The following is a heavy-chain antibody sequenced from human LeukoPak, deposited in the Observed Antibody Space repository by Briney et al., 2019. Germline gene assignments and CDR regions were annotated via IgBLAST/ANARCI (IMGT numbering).Heavy chain of an antibody. J-gene: IGHJ6*03. CDR3: ARGPPRGKYYYMDV. CDR2: IWTASDT. CDR1: GFTFSSFD. D-gene: IGHD1-1*01. Sequence: GGSLRLSCAASGFTFSSFDMHWVRHPPGQGLEWVSPIWTASDTHYPGSVEGRFTLSRDNAKNSLYLQMNSLTAGDTAVYYCARGPPRGKYYYMDVWGKGTTVTVSS. V-gene: IGHV3-13*01.